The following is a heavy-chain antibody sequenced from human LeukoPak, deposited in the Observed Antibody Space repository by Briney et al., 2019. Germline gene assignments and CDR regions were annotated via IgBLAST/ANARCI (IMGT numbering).Heavy chain of an antibody. CDR3: ATTKGITTMTSIDY. J-gene: IGHJ4*02. CDR2: ISGSGGST. V-gene: IGHV3-23*01. D-gene: IGHD3-22*01. Sequence: GGSLRLSCAASGFTFSNYAMTWVRQAPGKGLEWVSGISGSGGSTYYADSVKGRFTISRDNSKNTLYLQMNSLRAEDTAVYYCATTKGITTMTSIDYWGQGILVPVSS. CDR1: GFTFSNYA.